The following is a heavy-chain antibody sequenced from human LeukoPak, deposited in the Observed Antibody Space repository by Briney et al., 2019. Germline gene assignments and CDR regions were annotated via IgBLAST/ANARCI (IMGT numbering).Heavy chain of an antibody. V-gene: IGHV3-30*04. J-gene: IGHJ4*02. CDR1: GFTFSSYT. CDR2: ISYDGSNK. D-gene: IGHD4-17*01. Sequence: GGSLRLSCTASGFTFSSYTMHWVRQAPGKGLEWVAVISYDGSNKYYADSVKGRFTISRDNSKNTLYLQMNSLRAEDTAVYYCARESPVTTGPRSYFDYGGQETLVTVP. CDR3: ARESPVTTGPRSYFDY.